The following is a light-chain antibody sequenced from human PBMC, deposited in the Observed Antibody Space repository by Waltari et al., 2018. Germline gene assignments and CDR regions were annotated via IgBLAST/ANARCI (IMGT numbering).Light chain of an antibody. J-gene: IGLJ2*01. Sequence: QSALTPPASVSGSPGQSLTISCTGTSSDVGAYNSVWCYQQHPGKAPKLMIYDVYNRPSGVSDRFSGSKSGNTASLSISGLQAEDEADYYCSSYTTSSTVIFGGGTKLSVL. CDR2: DVY. CDR3: SSYTTSSTVI. V-gene: IGLV2-14*03. CDR1: SSDVGAYNS.